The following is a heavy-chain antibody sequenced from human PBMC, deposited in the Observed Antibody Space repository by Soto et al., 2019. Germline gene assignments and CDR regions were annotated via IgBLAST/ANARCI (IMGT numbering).Heavy chain of an antibody. D-gene: IGHD3-9*01. V-gene: IGHV1-69*01. Sequence: QVQLVQSGAEVKKPGSSVKVSCKASGGTFSSYAISWVRQAPGQGLEWMGGIIPIFGTANYAQKFQGRVTITADESTSTAYMELSSLRSEDTVVYCCARGGARHFDWSSTSNYYYYGMDVWGQGTTVTVSS. CDR1: GGTFSSYA. CDR3: ARGGARHFDWSSTSNYYYYGMDV. CDR2: IIPIFGTA. J-gene: IGHJ6*02.